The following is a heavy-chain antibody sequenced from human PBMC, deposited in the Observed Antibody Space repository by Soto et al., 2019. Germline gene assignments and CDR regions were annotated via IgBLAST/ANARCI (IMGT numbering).Heavy chain of an antibody. Sequence: LRLSCAASGFTFSSYAMSWVRQAPGKGLEWVSAISGSGGSTYYADSVKGRFTISRDNSKNTLYLQMNSLRAEDTAVYYCAKLEYYDILTGLLPGMDVWGQGTTVTVSS. V-gene: IGHV3-23*01. CDR2: ISGSGGST. CDR3: AKLEYYDILTGLLPGMDV. J-gene: IGHJ6*02. D-gene: IGHD3-9*01. CDR1: GFTFSSYA.